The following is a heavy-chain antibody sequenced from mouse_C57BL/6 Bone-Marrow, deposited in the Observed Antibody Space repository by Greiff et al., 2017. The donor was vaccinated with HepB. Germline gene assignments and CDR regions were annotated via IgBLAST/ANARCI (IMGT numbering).Heavy chain of an antibody. Sequence: EVKLVESGGGLVKPGGSLKLSCAASGFTFSDYGMHWVRQAPEKGLEWVAYISSGSSTIYYADTEKGRFTISRDNAKNTLFLQMTSLRSEDTAMYYCARPAMDYWGQGTSVTVSS. CDR3: ARPAMDY. J-gene: IGHJ4*01. V-gene: IGHV5-17*01. CDR2: ISSGSSTI. CDR1: GFTFSDYG.